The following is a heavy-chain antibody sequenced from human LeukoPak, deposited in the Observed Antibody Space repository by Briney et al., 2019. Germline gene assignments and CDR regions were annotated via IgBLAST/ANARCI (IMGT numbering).Heavy chain of an antibody. V-gene: IGHV4-38-2*02. D-gene: IGHD4-17*01. J-gene: IGHJ6*03. Sequence: SETLSLTCTVSGYSISSGYYWGWIRQPPGKGLEWIGSIYHSGSTFDNPSLKSRVTISVDTSKNQFSLKLSSVTAADTAVYYCARGGDYGYYYYYYMDVWGKGTTVTVSS. CDR3: ARGGDYGYYYYYYMDV. CDR2: IYHSGST. CDR1: GYSISSGYY.